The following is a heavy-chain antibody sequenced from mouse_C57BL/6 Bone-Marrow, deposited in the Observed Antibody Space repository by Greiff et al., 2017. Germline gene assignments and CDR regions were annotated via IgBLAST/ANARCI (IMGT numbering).Heavy chain of an antibody. V-gene: IGHV6-6*01. CDR1: GFTFSDAW. CDR2: IRNKANNHAT. CDR3: TRRAAPYFDY. D-gene: IGHD6-1*01. J-gene: IGHJ2*01. Sequence: EVNVVESGGGLVQPGGSMKLSCAASGFTFSDAWMDWVRQSPEKGLEWVAEIRNKANNHATYYAESVKGRFTISRDDSKSSVYLQMNSLRAEDTGIYYCTRRAAPYFDYWGQGTTLTVSS.